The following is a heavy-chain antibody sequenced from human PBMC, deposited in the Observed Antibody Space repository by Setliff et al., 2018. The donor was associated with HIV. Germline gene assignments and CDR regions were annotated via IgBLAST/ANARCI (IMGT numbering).Heavy chain of an antibody. V-gene: IGHV1-69*06. D-gene: IGHD3-3*01. CDR3: ARDPGEGGGGFLEWTIGYYFYYMDV. Sequence: SVKVSCKASGGTFNNYAISWVRQAPGQGLEWMGRIIPIFGTANYAQKFQGRVTITADKSTSTAYMELSSLRSEDTAVYYCARDPGEGGGGFLEWTIGYYFYYMDVWGKGTTVTVSS. CDR1: GGTFNNYA. CDR2: IIPIFGTA. J-gene: IGHJ6*03.